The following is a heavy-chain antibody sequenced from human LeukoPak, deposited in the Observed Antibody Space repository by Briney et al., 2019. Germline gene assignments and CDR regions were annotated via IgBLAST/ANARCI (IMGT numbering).Heavy chain of an antibody. CDR1: GFTLRTYW. V-gene: IGHV3-74*01. J-gene: IGHJ2*01. D-gene: IGHD3-16*01. CDR2: IKFDGSLA. CDR3: VTGHYDSRMYFDL. Sequence: GGSLRLSCTASGFTLRTYWIHWVRQAPGKGLVWVSQIKFDGSLASYADSVKGRFTISRDNAKNTLYLQMNSLGTEDTAVYYCVTGHYDSRMYFDLWGRGTLVTVSS.